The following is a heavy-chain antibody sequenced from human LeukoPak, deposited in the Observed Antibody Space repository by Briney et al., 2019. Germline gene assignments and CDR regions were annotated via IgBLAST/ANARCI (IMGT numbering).Heavy chain of an antibody. D-gene: IGHD2-2*01. CDR1: GFTFSTYA. CDR3: ARWGSTSCYDY. CDR2: ISTNGDST. Sequence: GGSLRLSCSASGFTFSTYAMHWVRQAPEKGLEYVSVISTNGDSTYYADSVKGRFTISRDNSKNTLFLQMGSLRADDMAVYYCARWGSTSCYDYWGQGTLVTVSS. J-gene: IGHJ4*02. V-gene: IGHV3-64*02.